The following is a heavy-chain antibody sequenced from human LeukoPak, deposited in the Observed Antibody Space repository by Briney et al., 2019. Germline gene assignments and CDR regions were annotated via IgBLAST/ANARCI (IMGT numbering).Heavy chain of an antibody. J-gene: IGHJ4*02. CDR2: ISHSGSI. CDR1: GGSISVYY. V-gene: IGHV4-59*01. CDR3: ARSRDAYLLDY. D-gene: IGHD5-24*01. Sequence: SETLSLTCTVSGGSISVYYWSWVRQPPWKELEWIGYISHSGSINYNPSLQSRVTISIDTSNNQFSLNVRSATAADTAVYYCARSRDAYLLDYWGQGTLVTVSS.